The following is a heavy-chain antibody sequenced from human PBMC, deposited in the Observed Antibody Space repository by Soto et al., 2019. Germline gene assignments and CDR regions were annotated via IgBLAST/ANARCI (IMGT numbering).Heavy chain of an antibody. J-gene: IGHJ4*02. CDR3: ARASVYYDSSGYSRAFDY. Sequence: SETLSLTCTVSGGSISSYYWSWIRQRAGKGLEWIGRIYTSGSTNYNPSLKSRVTMSVDTSKNQFSLKLSSVTAADTAVYYCARASVYYDSSGYSRAFDYWGQGTLVTVSS. CDR2: IYTSGST. CDR1: GGSISSYY. D-gene: IGHD3-22*01. V-gene: IGHV4-4*07.